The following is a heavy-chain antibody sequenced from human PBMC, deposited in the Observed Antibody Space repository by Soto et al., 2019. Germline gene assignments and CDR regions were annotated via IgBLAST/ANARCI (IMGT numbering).Heavy chain of an antibody. Sequence: GGSLRLSCAASGFTFSSYWMHWVRQAPGKGLVWVSRINSDGSSTSYADSVKGRFTISRDNAKNTLYLQMNSLRAEDTAVYYCASYGDYVNNPTYWGQGTLVTVSS. CDR3: ASYGDYVNNPTY. J-gene: IGHJ4*02. CDR1: GFTFSSYW. V-gene: IGHV3-74*01. D-gene: IGHD4-17*01. CDR2: INSDGSST.